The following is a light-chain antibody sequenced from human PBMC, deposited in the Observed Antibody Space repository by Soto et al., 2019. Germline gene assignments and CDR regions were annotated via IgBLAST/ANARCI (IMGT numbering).Light chain of an antibody. CDR3: HQSAGSLTWT. J-gene: IGKJ1*01. V-gene: IGKV1-39*01. Sequence: DIQMTQSPSSLSASVGDRVTITCRASQTIRYSLNWYQQKPGKAPKVLIYDASTLQSGVPPRFSGSGSGTDFALTISSLQPEDFATYYCHQSAGSLTWTLGQGTRVEAK. CDR1: QTIRYS. CDR2: DAS.